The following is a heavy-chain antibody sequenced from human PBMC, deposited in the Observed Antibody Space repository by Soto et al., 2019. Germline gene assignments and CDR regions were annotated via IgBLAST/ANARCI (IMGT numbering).Heavy chain of an antibody. J-gene: IGHJ4*02. CDR3: ASNSYGYTFYEY. Sequence: SQTLSLTCTVSGGSISSGDYYRSWIRQPPGKGLEWIGYIYYSGSTYYNPSLKSRVTISVDTSKNQFSLKLSSVTAADTAVYYCASNSYGYTFYEYWGQGTLVTVSS. D-gene: IGHD5-18*01. CDR1: GGSISSGDYY. V-gene: IGHV4-30-4*01. CDR2: IYYSGST.